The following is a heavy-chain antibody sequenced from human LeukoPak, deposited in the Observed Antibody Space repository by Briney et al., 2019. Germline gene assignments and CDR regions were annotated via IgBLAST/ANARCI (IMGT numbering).Heavy chain of an antibody. J-gene: IGHJ4*02. CDR3: ARALPFDYVWGSYRSDTKTTFDY. Sequence: SETLSLTCAVSGGSFSKYYWRWIRQPPGKGPEWIGDINHTGSTKYNPSLKSRVTIAMDTSKNQFSLKLSSVTAADTAVYFCARALPFDYVWGSYRSDTKTTFDYWGQGTLVTVSS. D-gene: IGHD3-16*02. CDR1: GGSFSKYY. CDR2: INHTGST. V-gene: IGHV4-34*01.